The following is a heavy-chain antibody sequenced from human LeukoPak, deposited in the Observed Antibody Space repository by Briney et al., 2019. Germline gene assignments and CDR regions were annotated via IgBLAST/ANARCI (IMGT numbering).Heavy chain of an antibody. CDR1: GLSFTRST. CDR3: AAKFGDFDY. V-gene: IGHV1-58*02. J-gene: IGHJ4*02. Sequence: AASVKVSCKASGLSFTRSTMQWVRQARGQRLEWIGWIVVGSGNTNYAQKFQERVTITRDMSTTTAYMELSSLRSEDTAVYYCAAKFGDFDYWGQGTLVTVSS. CDR2: IVVGSGNT. D-gene: IGHD3-10*01.